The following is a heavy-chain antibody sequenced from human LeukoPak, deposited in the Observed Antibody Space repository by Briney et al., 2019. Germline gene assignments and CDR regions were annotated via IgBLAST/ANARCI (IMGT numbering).Heavy chain of an antibody. CDR1: GGTFSSYA. CDR3: ARDTGYYDSSEPRPVNWFDP. D-gene: IGHD3-22*01. CDR2: IIPIFGTA. Sequence: ASVKVSCKASGGTFSSYAISWVRQAPGQGLEWMGGIIPIFGTANYAQKFQGRVTITADKSTSTAYMELSSLRSEDTVVYYCARDTGYYDSSEPRPVNWFDPWGQGTLVTVSS. V-gene: IGHV1-69*06. J-gene: IGHJ5*02.